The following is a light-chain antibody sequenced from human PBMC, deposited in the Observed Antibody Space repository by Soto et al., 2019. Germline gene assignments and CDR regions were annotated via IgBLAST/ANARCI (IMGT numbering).Light chain of an antibody. V-gene: IGLV1-47*02. CDR3: AAWDDSLSGVV. CDR1: NSNIGDNF. CDR2: SNN. J-gene: IGLJ2*01. Sequence: QTVVTQPPSASGTPGQRVSISCSGDNSNIGDNFVSWYQQLPGMAPKLLIYSNNHRPSGVPDRISGSKSGTSASLAISGLRSEDEADYYCAAWDDSLSGVVFGGGTKLTVL.